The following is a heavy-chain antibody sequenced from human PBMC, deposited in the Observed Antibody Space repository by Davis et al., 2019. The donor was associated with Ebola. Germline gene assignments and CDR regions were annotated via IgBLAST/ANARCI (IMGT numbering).Heavy chain of an antibody. V-gene: IGHV3-30*04. Sequence: PGGSLRLSCAASGFTFSTYAMHWVRQAPGKGLEWVAVISYEGSNKYSADSVKGRLTISRDNSKNALCLQMNSLRVEDTAVYYCARDSATAASGIDSWGQGTLVTVSS. CDR2: ISYEGSNK. CDR1: GFTFSTYA. J-gene: IGHJ4*02. CDR3: ARDSATAASGIDS. D-gene: IGHD1-26*01.